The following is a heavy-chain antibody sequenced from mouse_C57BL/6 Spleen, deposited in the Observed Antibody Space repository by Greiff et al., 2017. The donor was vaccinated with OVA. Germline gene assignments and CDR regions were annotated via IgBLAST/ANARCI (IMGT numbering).Heavy chain of an antibody. V-gene: IGHV1-80*01. CDR3: ARSGITTVANFDY. CDR1: GYAFSSYW. CDR2: IYPGDGDT. Sequence: QVQLQQSGAELVKPGASVKISCKASGYAFSSYWMNWVKQRPGKGLEWIGQIYPGDGDTNYNGKFKGKATLTADKSSSTAYMQLSSLTSEDSAVYFCARSGITTVANFDYWGQGTTLTVSS. J-gene: IGHJ2*01. D-gene: IGHD1-1*01.